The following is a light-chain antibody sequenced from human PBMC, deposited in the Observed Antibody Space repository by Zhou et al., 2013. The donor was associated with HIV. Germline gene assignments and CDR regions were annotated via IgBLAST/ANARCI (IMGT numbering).Light chain of an antibody. CDR1: QGIGSS. Sequence: DIQLTQSPSFLSASVGDRVTITCRASQGIGSSLAWYQQKPGKAPKLLIYGASTLQSGVPSRFSGSGSGTEFTLTISSLQPEDFATYYCQQSYNTPYTFGQGTKLAIK. CDR3: QQSYNTPYT. J-gene: IGKJ2*01. CDR2: GAS. V-gene: IGKV1-9*01.